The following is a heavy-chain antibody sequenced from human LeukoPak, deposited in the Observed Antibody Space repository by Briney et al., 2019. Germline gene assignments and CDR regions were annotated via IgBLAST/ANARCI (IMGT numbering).Heavy chain of an antibody. J-gene: IGHJ5*02. CDR2: MYYTGAT. D-gene: IGHD5-12*01. V-gene: IGHV4-39*07. CDR1: GGSIRSLGYS. Sequence: SETLSLTCSVSGGSIRSLGYSWGWIRQPPGKGLEWIASMYYTGATYYNPSLKSRVTMSVDTSKNQFSLNLTSVTAADTAVFYCARSVSAYAGRGWFDPWGQGTLVTVSS. CDR3: ARSVSAYAGRGWFDP.